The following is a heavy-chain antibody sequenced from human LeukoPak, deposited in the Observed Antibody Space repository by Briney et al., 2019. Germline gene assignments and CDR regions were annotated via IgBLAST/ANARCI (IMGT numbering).Heavy chain of an antibody. CDR1: GFTFSSYG. J-gene: IGHJ4*02. CDR3: ARTFSPGIAVAGIHY. D-gene: IGHD6-19*01. V-gene: IGHV3-33*01. Sequence: PGGSLRPSCAASGFTFSSYGMHWVRQAPGKGLEWVAVIWYDGSNKYYADSVKGRFTISRDNSKNTLYLQMNSLRAEDTAVYYCARTFSPGIAVAGIHYWGQGTLVTVSS. CDR2: IWYDGSNK.